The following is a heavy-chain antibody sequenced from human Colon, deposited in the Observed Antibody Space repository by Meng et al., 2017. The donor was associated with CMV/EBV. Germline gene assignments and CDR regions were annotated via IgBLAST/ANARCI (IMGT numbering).Heavy chain of an antibody. CDR1: GFTVSSNY. V-gene: IGHV3-53*01. J-gene: IGHJ4*02. Sequence: GESLKISCAASGFTVSSNYMSWVRQAPGKGLEWVSTIDSSHRTYYADSVKGRFTISRDDSMNTLHLQMTSLRAEDTAVYYCAKSLVDTAMDLDEWSQETLVTVSS. D-gene: IGHD5-18*01. CDR3: AKSLVDTAMDLDE. CDR2: IDSSHRT.